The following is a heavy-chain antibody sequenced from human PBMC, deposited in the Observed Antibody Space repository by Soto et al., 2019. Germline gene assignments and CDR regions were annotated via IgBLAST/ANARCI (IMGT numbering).Heavy chain of an antibody. V-gene: IGHV3-23*01. J-gene: IGHJ4*02. CDR1: GFTFSSYA. Sequence: RLSCAASGFTFSSYAMSWVRQAPGKGLEWVSAISGSGGSTYYADSVKGRFTISRDNSKNTPYLQMNSLRAEDTAIYYCAQNGQWLATPPVAWGQGSLVTVSS. D-gene: IGHD6-19*01. CDR2: ISGSGGST. CDR3: AQNGQWLATPPVA.